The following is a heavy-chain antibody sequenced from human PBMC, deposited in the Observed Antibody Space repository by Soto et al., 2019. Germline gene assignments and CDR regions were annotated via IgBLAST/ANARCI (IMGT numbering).Heavy chain of an antibody. CDR1: GYSFTSYW. V-gene: IGHV5-51*03. D-gene: IGHD3-22*01. Sequence: PGEPLKMSCKGSGYSFTSYWIGWVRQMPGKDLEWMGIIYPGDSDTRYSPSFQGQVTISADKSISTAYLQWSSLKASDTAMYYCARAPNYYYDSSYDYWGQGTLVTVS. CDR3: ARAPNYYYDSSYDY. CDR2: IYPGDSDT. J-gene: IGHJ4*02.